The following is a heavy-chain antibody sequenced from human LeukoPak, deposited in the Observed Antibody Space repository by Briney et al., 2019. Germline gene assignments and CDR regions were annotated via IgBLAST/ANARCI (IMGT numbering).Heavy chain of an antibody. CDR3: ARGSFASPNYYMDV. D-gene: IGHD2-15*01. J-gene: IGHJ6*03. CDR1: GYSISSGYY. Sequence: SETLSLTCTVSGYSISSGYYWGWIRQPPGKGLEWIGNIHHSGSTYYNPSLKSRVTISVDTSKNQFSLKLSSVTAADTAVYYCARGSFASPNYYMDVWGKGTTVTISS. CDR2: IHHSGST. V-gene: IGHV4-38-2*02.